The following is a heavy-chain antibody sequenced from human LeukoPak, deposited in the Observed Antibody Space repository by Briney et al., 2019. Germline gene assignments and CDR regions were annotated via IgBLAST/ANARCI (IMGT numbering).Heavy chain of an antibody. Sequence: ASVKVSCKASGYTFTGDYMHWVRHAPGQGLEWMGWINPNSVGTNYAQKFQGRVTMTRDTSISTAYMELSRLRSDDTAVSYCARGSSSWFGWFDPWGQGTLVTVSS. D-gene: IGHD6-13*01. CDR3: ARGSSSWFGWFDP. V-gene: IGHV1-2*02. CDR2: INPNSVGT. J-gene: IGHJ5*02. CDR1: GYTFTGDY.